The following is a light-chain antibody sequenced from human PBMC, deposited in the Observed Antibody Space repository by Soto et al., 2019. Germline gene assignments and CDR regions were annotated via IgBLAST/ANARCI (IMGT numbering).Light chain of an antibody. Sequence: DSQIKQSPSSLSATVGDRVTINCRASQSISSYLNWYKQKPGKGPNLMIYAASSLQSGVPSRFSGSGSGTDFTLTISSLKPEDFATYYCQQSYSTPCTFGQGTKVDI. CDR1: QSISSY. CDR3: QQSYSTPCT. CDR2: AAS. V-gene: IGKV1-39*01. J-gene: IGKJ1*01.